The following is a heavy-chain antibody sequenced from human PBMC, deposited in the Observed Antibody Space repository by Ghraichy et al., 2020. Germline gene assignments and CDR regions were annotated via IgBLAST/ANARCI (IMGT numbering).Heavy chain of an antibody. D-gene: IGHD6-19*01. CDR2: IYSGDNT. Sequence: LSLTCAASGFSVSSKYMNWVRQAPGKGLEWVSVIYSGDNTYYVDSVKGRFTISRDNSKNTLYFQMNSLRAEDTAVYYCARDAVAGTGMDVWGQGTTVTVSS. CDR3: ARDAVAGTGMDV. V-gene: IGHV3-66*01. CDR1: GFSVSSKY. J-gene: IGHJ6*02.